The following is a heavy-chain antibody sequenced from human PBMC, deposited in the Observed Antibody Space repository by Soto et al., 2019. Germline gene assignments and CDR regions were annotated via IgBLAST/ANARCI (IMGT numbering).Heavy chain of an antibody. CDR2: VYYSGST. J-gene: IGHJ6*02. Sequence: SETLSLTCTVSGGSISHSPYYWGWIRQPPGKGLEWIGSVYYSGSTYYNPSLKSRVTISVDTSKNQFSLKLTSVTAADTAVYYCARKTGTGNFYYIGFDVWGQGTTVTVS. CDR3: ARKTGTGNFYYIGFDV. D-gene: IGHD1-7*01. CDR1: GGSISHSPYY. V-gene: IGHV4-39*01.